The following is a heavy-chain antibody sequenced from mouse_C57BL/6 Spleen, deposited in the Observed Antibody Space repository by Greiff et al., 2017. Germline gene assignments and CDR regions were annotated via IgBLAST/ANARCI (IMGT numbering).Heavy chain of an antibody. J-gene: IGHJ2*01. CDR2: IYPSDSET. Sequence: VQLQQSGAELVRPGSSVKLFCKASGYTFTSYWMDWVKQRPGQGLEWIGNIYPSDSETHYNQKFKDKATLTVDKSSSTAYMQLSSLTSEDSAVYYCAREDDYGYPSFDYWGQGTTLTVSS. V-gene: IGHV1-61*01. CDR1: GYTFTSYW. CDR3: AREDDYGYPSFDY. D-gene: IGHD2-2*01.